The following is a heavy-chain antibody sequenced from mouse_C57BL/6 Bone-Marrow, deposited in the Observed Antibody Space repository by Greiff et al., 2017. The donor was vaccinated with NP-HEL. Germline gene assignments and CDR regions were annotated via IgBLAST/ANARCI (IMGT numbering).Heavy chain of an antibody. CDR1: GYTFTSYW. CDR2: IYPGSGST. Sequence: VQLQQSGAELVKPGASVKMSCKASGYTFTSYWITWVKQRPGQGLEWIGDIYPGSGSTNYNEKFKSKATLTVDTSSSTAYMQLSSLTSEDSAVYYCASYYYGSSSYWYFDVWGTGTTVTVSS. D-gene: IGHD1-1*01. J-gene: IGHJ1*03. V-gene: IGHV1-55*01. CDR3: ASYYYGSSSYWYFDV.